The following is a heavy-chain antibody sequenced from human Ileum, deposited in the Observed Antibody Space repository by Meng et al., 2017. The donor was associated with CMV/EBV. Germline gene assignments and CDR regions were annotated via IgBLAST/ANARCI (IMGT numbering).Heavy chain of an antibody. CDR2: VYYSGTT. CDR3: ARNVGFYSSQIAY. V-gene: IGHV4-39*07. J-gene: IGHJ4*02. D-gene: IGHD3-3*01. Sequence: PQASPPRLVKPSEPLSPTCMPSGAPTTSSTYYWGWIRQPPGKGLEWIGSVYYSGTTYYNPSLKSRVNMSIDTSKNRFSLKLSSATAADTAVYYCARNVGFYSSQIAYWGQGALVTVSS. CDR1: GAPTTSSTYY.